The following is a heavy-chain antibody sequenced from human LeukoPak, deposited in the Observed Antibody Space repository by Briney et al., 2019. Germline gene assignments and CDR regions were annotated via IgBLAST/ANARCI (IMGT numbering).Heavy chain of an antibody. J-gene: IGHJ4*02. D-gene: IGHD4/OR15-4a*01. CDR2: IKSKADGETT. V-gene: IGHV3-15*01. Sequence: PGGSLRLSCAASRFTFSNAWMNWVRQAPGKGLGCVGRIKSKADGETTDYAAPVKGRFTISRDDSNNMVYLQMNSLKIEDTAVYYCAIDEPNYAPYDFDYWGQGTLVTVSS. CDR3: AIDEPNYAPYDFDY. CDR1: RFTFSNAW.